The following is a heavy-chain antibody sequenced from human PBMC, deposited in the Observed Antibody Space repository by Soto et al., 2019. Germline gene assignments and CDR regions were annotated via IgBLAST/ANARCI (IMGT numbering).Heavy chain of an antibody. CDR3: ARVPIAARLSYFDY. J-gene: IGHJ4*02. CDR2: IYYSGST. Sequence: ETLSLTCTVSGGSISSYYWSWIRQPPGKGLEWIGYIYYSGSTNYNPSLKSRVTISVDTSKNQFSLKLSSVTAADTAVYYCARVPIAARLSYFDYWGQGTLVTVSS. V-gene: IGHV4-59*01. CDR1: GGSISSYY. D-gene: IGHD6-6*01.